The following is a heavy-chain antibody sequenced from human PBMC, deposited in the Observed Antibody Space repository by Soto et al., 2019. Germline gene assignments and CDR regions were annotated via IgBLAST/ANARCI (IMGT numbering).Heavy chain of an antibody. CDR1: GFTFSSYG. D-gene: IGHD6-19*01. J-gene: IGHJ4*02. CDR2: ISYDGSNK. Sequence: TGGSLRLSCAASGFTFSSYGMHWVRQAPGKGLEWVAVISYDGSNKYYADSVKGRFTISRDNSKNTLYLQMNSLRAEDTAVYYCAKVGVAVAGTNYWGQGTLVTVSS. V-gene: IGHV3-30*18. CDR3: AKVGVAVAGTNY.